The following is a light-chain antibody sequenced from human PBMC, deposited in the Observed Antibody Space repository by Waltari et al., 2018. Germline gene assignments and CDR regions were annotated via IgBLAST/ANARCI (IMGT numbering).Light chain of an antibody. V-gene: IGKV3-20*01. CDR3: QQYGSSPRT. CDR1: QSVSSSY. CDR2: AAS. J-gene: IGKJ1*01. Sequence: IVLPQSPGTLSLSPGGRAPLSCRASQSVSSSYLGWYQQKPGQAPRLLIYAASSRATGIPDRFSGSGSGTDFTLTISRLEPEDFAVYYCQQYGSSPRTFGQGTKVEIK.